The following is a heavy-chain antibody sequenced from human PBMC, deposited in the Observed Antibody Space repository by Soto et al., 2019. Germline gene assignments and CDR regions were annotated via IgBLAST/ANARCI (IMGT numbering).Heavy chain of an antibody. D-gene: IGHD1-26*01. CDR2: IYWDDDK. J-gene: IGHJ4*02. V-gene: IGHV2-5*02. CDR3: AHSYLFSPDY. Sequence: QITLKESGPTLVKPTQTLTLTCTFSGFSLSTSGVGVGWIRPPPGKALAWLPLIYWDDDKRYNPSLKTRLTITKDTSKNQVVLTMTNLDPVDTGRYYCAHSYLFSPDYWGQGTLVTVSS. CDR1: GFSLSTSGVG.